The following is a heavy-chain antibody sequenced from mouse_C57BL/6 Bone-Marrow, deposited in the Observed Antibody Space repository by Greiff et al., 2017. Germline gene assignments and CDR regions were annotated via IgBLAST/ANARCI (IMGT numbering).Heavy chain of an antibody. V-gene: IGHV2-9-1*01. Sequence: VMLVESGPGLVAPSQSLSITCTVSGFSLTSYAISWVRQPPGKGLEWLGVIWTGGGTNYNSALKSRRSISKDNSKSKVFLKMNILHTDDTARDYCARNYYGSSYPSDWGQGTLVTVS. CDR1: GFSLTSYA. D-gene: IGHD1-1*01. CDR3: ARNYYGSSYPSD. CDR2: IWTGGGT. J-gene: IGHJ3*01.